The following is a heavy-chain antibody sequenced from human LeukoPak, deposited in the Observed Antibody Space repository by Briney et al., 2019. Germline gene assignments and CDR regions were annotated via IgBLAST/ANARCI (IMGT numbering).Heavy chain of an antibody. CDR1: GGSISSYS. Sequence: PSETLSLTCTVSGGSISSYSWNWIRQPPGKGLEWIGYIHYSGSTNYNPSLKSRLTISLDTSKNQFSLKLSSVTAADTAVYYCARRYYGTGSYLDYWGQGTLVTVSS. D-gene: IGHD3-10*01. CDR2: IHYSGST. CDR3: ARRYYGTGSYLDY. V-gene: IGHV4-59*08. J-gene: IGHJ4*02.